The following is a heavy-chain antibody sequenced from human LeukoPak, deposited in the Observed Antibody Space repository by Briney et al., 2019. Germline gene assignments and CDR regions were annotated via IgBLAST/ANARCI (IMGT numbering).Heavy chain of an antibody. J-gene: IGHJ6*02. D-gene: IGHD6-13*01. CDR1: GFTFSSYW. CDR3: AREDSRGIYGMDV. Sequence: GGSLRLSCAASGFTFSSYWMSWVRQAPGKGLEWVANIKQDGSEKYCVDSVKGRFTISRDNAKNSLYLQMNSLRAEDTAVYYCAREDSRGIYGMDVWGQGTTVTVSS. CDR2: IKQDGSEK. V-gene: IGHV3-7*01.